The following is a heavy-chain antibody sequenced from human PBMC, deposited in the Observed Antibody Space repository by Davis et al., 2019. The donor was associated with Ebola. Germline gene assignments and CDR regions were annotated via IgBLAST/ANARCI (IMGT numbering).Heavy chain of an antibody. Sequence: AASVKVSCKASGYTFTRYCITWVRQAPGQGLEWMGWISAYNGNIKYAQKFQGRVTITTDTSTSTAYMELRNLRSEDTAVYYCARDTGMVTGYYEDVWGQGTTVTVSS. CDR3: ARDTGMVTGYYEDV. V-gene: IGHV1-18*01. D-gene: IGHD3-10*01. CDR2: ISAYNGNI. CDR1: GYTFTRYC. J-gene: IGHJ6*03.